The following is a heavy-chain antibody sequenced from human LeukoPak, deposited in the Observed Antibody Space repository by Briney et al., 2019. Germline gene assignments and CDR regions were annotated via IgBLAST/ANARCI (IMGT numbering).Heavy chain of an antibody. CDR2: INPNSGDT. CDR1: GYTFTRYY. D-gene: IGHD3-16*01. J-gene: IGHJ4*02. CDR3: ATQRGSYLWGTDFDY. Sequence: AAVKDTCMASGYTFTRYYMHWVRQAPGQGLEWMGWINPNSGDTKYAQKFQGRVTKTRDTSISTAYMELSRLRSDDTAVYYCATQRGSYLWGTDFDYWGQ. V-gene: IGHV1-2*02.